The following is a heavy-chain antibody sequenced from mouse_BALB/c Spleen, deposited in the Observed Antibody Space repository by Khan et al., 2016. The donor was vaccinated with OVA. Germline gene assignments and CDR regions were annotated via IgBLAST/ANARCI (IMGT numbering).Heavy chain of an antibody. J-gene: IGHJ3*01. V-gene: IGHV1-4*01. CDR2: IIPSNDYT. CDR3: VREGAYYRADGWFAY. Sequence: QVQLQQSGAELARPGASVKMSCKASGYTFTTYTIHWVKQRPGQGLAWLGYIIPSNDYTNYNQTFKDRATLTADQSYSTAYMQRSSLTSEDASVYYCVREGAYYRADGWFAYWGQGILVTVSA. CDR1: GYTFTTYT. D-gene: IGHD2-14*01.